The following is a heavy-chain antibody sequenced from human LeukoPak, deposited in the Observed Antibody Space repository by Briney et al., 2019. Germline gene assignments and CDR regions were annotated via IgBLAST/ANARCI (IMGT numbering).Heavy chain of an antibody. D-gene: IGHD1/OR15-1a*01. CDR1: GYTFTSYG. V-gene: IGHV1-18*01. CDR3: ARDKRGLDQPGN. J-gene: IGHJ4*02. CDR2: ISAYSGNT. Sequence: ASVKVSCKASGYTFTSYGISWVRQAPGQGLEWMGWISAYSGNTNYAQKLQGRVTMTTDTSTSTAYMDLRSLRSDDTAVYYCARDKRGLDQPGNWGQGTLVTVSS.